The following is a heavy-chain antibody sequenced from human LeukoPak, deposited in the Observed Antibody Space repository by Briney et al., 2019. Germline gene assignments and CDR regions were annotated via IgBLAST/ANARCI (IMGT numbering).Heavy chain of an antibody. CDR1: GFTFSSYA. CDR2: ISTGSEVL. J-gene: IGHJ4*02. CDR3: ARGLCGGDCYDY. Sequence: GGSLRLSCAASGFTFSSYAMNWVRQAPGKGLEWVSSISTGSEVLYYADSVRGRFTISRDNAKNSLYLQMNGLRADDTAVYYCARGLCGGDCYDYWGQGTLVTVSS. V-gene: IGHV3-21*01. D-gene: IGHD2-21*01.